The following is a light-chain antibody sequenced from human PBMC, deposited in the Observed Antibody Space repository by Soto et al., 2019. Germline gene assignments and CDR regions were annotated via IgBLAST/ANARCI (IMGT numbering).Light chain of an antibody. CDR3: CSYVGSYTCGNV. J-gene: IGLJ1*01. Sequence: QSVLTQPRSVSGSPGQSVAISCTGTSSDVSGYNYVSWYQQHPGKAPKLMIYDVTKRPSGVPDRFSGSKSGKTASLTISGVQAEDEADYYCCSYVGSYTCGNVFGTGTELTVL. V-gene: IGLV2-11*01. CDR2: DVT. CDR1: SSDVSGYNY.